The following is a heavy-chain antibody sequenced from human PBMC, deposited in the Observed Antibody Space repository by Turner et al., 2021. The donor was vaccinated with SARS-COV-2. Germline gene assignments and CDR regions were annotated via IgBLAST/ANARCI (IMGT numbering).Heavy chain of an antibody. CDR1: GFTFSSYG. D-gene: IGHD4-4*01. V-gene: IGHV3-30*18. CDR2: ISYDGNNK. J-gene: IGHJ4*02. CDR3: AKQLGLYSNPMYYFDY. Sequence: VQLVEPGGGLVLPGRSLGFSCAAYGFTFSSYGMHGVRQAPGKGLEWVAVISYDGNNKDYADSVKGRFTISRDNSKNTLYLQMNSLRAEDTAVYYCAKQLGLYSNPMYYFDYWGQGTLVTVSS.